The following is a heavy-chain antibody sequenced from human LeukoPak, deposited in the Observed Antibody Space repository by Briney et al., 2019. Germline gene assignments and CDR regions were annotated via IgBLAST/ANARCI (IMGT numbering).Heavy chain of an antibody. D-gene: IGHD3-3*01. CDR3: ARSITIFGVVANYFDP. J-gene: IGHJ5*02. CDR2: IYSSGST. Sequence: GGSVRLSCAASGFTVSSSYMSWVRQAPGKGLEWVSTIYSSGSTFYAGSVKGRFTISRDNPKSTVYLQINSLRAEDTAVYYCARSITIFGVVANYFDPWGQGTLVTVSS. V-gene: IGHV3-53*01. CDR1: GFTVSSSY.